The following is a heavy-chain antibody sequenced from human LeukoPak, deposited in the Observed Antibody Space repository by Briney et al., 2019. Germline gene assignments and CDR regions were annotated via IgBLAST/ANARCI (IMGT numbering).Heavy chain of an antibody. CDR2: INTNTGNP. CDR1: GYTFTSYA. V-gene: IGHV7-4-1*02. D-gene: IGHD6-19*01. Sequence: VASVKVSCKASGYTFTSYAMNWVRQAPGQGLEWMGWINTNTGNPTYAQGFTGRFVFSLDTSVSTAYLQISSLEAEDTAVYYCARTAYSSGWYTLDYWGQGTLVTVSS. J-gene: IGHJ4*02. CDR3: ARTAYSSGWYTLDY.